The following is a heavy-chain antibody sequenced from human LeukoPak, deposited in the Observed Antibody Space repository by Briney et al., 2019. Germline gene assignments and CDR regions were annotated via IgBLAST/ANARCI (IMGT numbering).Heavy chain of an antibody. V-gene: IGHV1-69*01. D-gene: IGHD2-21*02. CDR3: ARSETNSNCGGDCYSNYFDY. J-gene: IGHJ4*02. Sequence: EASVNVSCKASGGTFSSYAISWVRQAPGQGLEWMGGIIPIFGTANYAQKFQGRVTITADESTSTAYMELSSLRSEDTAVYYFARSETNSNCGGDCYSNYFDYWGQGTLVTVSS. CDR2: IIPIFGTA. CDR1: GGTFSSYA.